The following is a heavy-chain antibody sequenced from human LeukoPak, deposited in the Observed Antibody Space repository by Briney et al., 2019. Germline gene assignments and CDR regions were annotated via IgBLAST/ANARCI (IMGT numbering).Heavy chain of an antibody. J-gene: IGHJ4*02. CDR1: GFTFRNYV. D-gene: IGHD1-26*01. CDR2: IYGSGVSI. Sequence: GGSLRLSCVASGFTFRNYVMNWVGQDPGKGLEWLATIYGSGVSISYADSVKGRFTISRDNSNNTLYLQMNSLRAEDTAMYYCAKDLGWELRADAYWRQGSLVTVSS. CDR3: AKDLGWELRADAY. V-gene: IGHV3-23*01.